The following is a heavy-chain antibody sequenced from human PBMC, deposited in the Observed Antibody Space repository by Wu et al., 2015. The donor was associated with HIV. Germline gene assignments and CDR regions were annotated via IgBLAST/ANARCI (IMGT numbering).Heavy chain of an antibody. CDR2: INSKSGDT. V-gene: IGHV1-2*02. D-gene: IGHD3-10*01. CDR3: ARDFSGFYYYMDV. J-gene: IGHJ6*03. CDR1: GYTFTGKY. Sequence: QVQLVQSGADVKKPGASVKVSRKASGYTFTGKYIHWVRQAPGQGLEWMGWINSKSGDTNYAQKFQGRVTMTRDTSISTAYMELSRLRSDDTAVYFCARDFSGFYYYMDVWGKGTTVTVSS.